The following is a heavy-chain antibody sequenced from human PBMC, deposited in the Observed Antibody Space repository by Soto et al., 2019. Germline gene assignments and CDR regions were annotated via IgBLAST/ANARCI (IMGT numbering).Heavy chain of an antibody. D-gene: IGHD4-17*01. CDR2: VSGSDTYT. CDR1: GFNFRDYY. V-gene: IGHV3-11*06. Sequence: QVQLVVSGGGLVKPGGSLRLSCAASGFNFRDYYMSWFRQAPGKGLEWVSYVSGSDTYTNYADSVKGRFTVFRDNTKNSGYLHMDSLRDEDTAVYYCWRETTVTKPDDSWGQGTLVTVSS. J-gene: IGHJ5*02. CDR3: WRETTVTKPDDS.